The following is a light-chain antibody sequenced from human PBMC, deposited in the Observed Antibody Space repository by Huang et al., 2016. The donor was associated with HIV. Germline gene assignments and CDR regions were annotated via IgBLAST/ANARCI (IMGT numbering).Light chain of an antibody. CDR2: GAS. J-gene: IGKJ4*01. CDR1: KNITNNY. CDR3: QQYLSSPLT. V-gene: IGKV3-20*01. Sequence: DIVLTQSPGTLSLSPGARAALSCRASKNITNNYIAWYQQRSGQAPRLLIYGASNRAMGIPDSFSGSGSGTDFTLIINRLEPQDSAVYYCQQYLSSPLTFGGGTNVEIK.